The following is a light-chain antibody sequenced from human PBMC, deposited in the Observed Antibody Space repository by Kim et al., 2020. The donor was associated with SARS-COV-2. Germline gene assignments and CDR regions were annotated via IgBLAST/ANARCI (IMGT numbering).Light chain of an antibody. CDR2: AAS. J-gene: IGKJ4*01. CDR3: QQTFAS. V-gene: IGKV1-39*01. Sequence: SLSAFVGDRVTITCRTCQPINRYLDWYQQKPVKAPEVLIYAASTLHSGVPSRFSGSGSGTDFTLTINNLQPEDSATYYCQQTFASFGGGTKVDIK. CDR1: QPINRY.